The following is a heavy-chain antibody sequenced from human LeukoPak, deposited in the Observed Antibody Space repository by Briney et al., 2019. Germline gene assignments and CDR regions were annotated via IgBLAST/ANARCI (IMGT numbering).Heavy chain of an antibody. J-gene: IGHJ4*02. CDR2: MYPTGGT. CDR3: ARTIGGSYYFDY. V-gene: IGHV4-4*07. Sequence: PSETLSLTCTVSGGSMSRYYWSWIRQPAGKGLEWIGRMYPTGGTNCNPSLKSRVTMSVDTSTNQFSLKLSSVTAADTAVYYCARTIGGSYYFDYWGQGTLVTVSS. CDR1: GGSMSRYY. D-gene: IGHD1-26*01.